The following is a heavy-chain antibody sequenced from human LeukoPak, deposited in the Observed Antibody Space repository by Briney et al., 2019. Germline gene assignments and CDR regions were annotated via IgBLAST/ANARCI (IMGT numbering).Heavy chain of an antibody. V-gene: IGHV4-34*01. CDR3: ARGSGYYYYYYMDV. D-gene: IGHD6-25*01. Sequence: SETLSLTCAVYGGSFSGYYWGWIRQPPGKGLEWIGEINHSGSTNYNPSLKSRVTISVDTSKNQFSLKLSSVTAADTAVYYCARGSGYYYYYYMDVWGKGTTVTVSS. CDR1: GGSFSGYY. J-gene: IGHJ6*03. CDR2: INHSGST.